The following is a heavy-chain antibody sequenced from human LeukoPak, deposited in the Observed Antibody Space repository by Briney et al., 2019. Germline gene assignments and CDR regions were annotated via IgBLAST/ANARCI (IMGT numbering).Heavy chain of an antibody. J-gene: IGHJ3*02. D-gene: IGHD2-15*01. CDR3: GSCSGGSCYCPRREFCAFDI. V-gene: IGHV1-69*05. CDR1: GGTFSSYA. CDR2: IIPIFGTA. Sequence: SVKVSCRASGGTFSSYAISWLRQAPGQGLEWMGGIIPIFGTANYAQKFQGRVTITTDESTSTAYMELSSLRSEDTAVYYCGSCSGGSCYCPRREFCAFDIWGQGTMVTVSS.